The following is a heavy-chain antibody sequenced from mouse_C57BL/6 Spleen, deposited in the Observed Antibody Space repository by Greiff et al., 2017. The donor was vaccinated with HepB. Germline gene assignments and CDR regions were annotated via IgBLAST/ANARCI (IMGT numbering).Heavy chain of an antibody. V-gene: IGHV1-15*01. CDR1: GYTFTDYE. CDR3: TRRDDGSSYVDYYAMDY. CDR2: IDPETGGT. Sequence: QVQLQQSGAELVRPGASVTLSCKASGYTFTDYEMHWVKQTPVHGLEWIGAIDPETGGTAYNQKFKGKAILTADKSSSTAYMELRSLTSEDSAVYYCTRRDDGSSYVDYYAMDYWGQGTSVTVSS. J-gene: IGHJ4*01. D-gene: IGHD1-1*01.